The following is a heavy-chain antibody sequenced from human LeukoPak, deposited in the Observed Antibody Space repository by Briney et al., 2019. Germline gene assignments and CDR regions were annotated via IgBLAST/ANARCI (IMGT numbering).Heavy chain of an antibody. Sequence: GGSLRLSCAASGFTFSTHAMNWVRQAPGKGLEWVSASSGSGGSPYYADFVKGRFTISRDNSKNTLYLQMNSLRAEDTALYYCAKDRNYGYVWGSYPPALYSDYWGQGTLVTVSS. V-gene: IGHV3-23*01. CDR3: AKDRNYGYVWGSYPPALYSDY. D-gene: IGHD3-16*02. CDR2: SSGSGGSP. CDR1: GFTFSTHA. J-gene: IGHJ4*02.